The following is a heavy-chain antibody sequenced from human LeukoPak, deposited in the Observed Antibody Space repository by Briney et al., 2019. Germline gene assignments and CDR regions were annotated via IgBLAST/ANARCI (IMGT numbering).Heavy chain of an antibody. CDR2: ISGNSGNT. V-gene: IGHV1-18*01. J-gene: IGHJ5*02. CDR3: ARDGGNSGGANSP. D-gene: IGHD4-23*01. Sequence: ASVKVSCKASGYTFTNYGVTWVRQAPGQGLELMGWISGNSGNTKYAQKLQGRVTMTTDTSTTTAYMELRSLTSDDTAVYYCARDGGNSGGANSPWGQGTLVTVSS. CDR1: GYTFTNYG.